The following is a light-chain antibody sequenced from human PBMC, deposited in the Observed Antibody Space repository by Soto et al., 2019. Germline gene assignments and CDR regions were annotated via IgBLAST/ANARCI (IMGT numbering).Light chain of an antibody. J-gene: IGKJ1*01. CDR2: GAS. Sequence: EIVMTQSPATLSVSPGERATLSCRASQSVSSNLAWYQQKPGQAPRLLIYGASTRATGIPARFSGSGSGTEVTLTLSSLQSEDFAVYYCQQYNNWPPWTVGQGTKVEIK. V-gene: IGKV3-15*01. CDR1: QSVSSN. CDR3: QQYNNWPPWT.